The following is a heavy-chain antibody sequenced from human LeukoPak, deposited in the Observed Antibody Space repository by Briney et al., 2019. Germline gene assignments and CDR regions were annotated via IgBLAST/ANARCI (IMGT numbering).Heavy chain of an antibody. D-gene: IGHD6-19*01. Sequence: GSLRLSCAASGITFGSYWMTWVRQAPGKGRECVANIKPDGSEKHYVDSVEGRFTISRDNAKNSLFLEMNSLRAEDTAVYYCARGRMAVAGSYEYWGQGTLVTVSS. V-gene: IGHV3-7*05. CDR3: ARGRMAVAGSYEY. CDR1: GITFGSYW. J-gene: IGHJ4*02. CDR2: IKPDGSEK.